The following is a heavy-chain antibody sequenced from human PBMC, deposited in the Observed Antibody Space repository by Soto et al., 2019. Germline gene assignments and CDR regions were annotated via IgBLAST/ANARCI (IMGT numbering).Heavy chain of an antibody. D-gene: IGHD3-3*02. CDR2: IIPIFGTA. Sequence: QVQLVQSGAEVKKPGSSVKVSCKASGGTFSSYAISCVRQAPGQGLEWMGGIIPIFGTANYAQKFQGRVTITADESTSTAYMELSSLRSEDTAVYYCARGVHFWSGSISYYYGMDVWGQGTTVTVSS. CDR1: GGTFSSYA. J-gene: IGHJ6*02. V-gene: IGHV1-69*01. CDR3: ARGVHFWSGSISYYYGMDV.